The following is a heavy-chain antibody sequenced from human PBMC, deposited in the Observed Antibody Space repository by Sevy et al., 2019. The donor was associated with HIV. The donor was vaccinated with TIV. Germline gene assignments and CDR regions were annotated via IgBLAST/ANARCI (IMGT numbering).Heavy chain of an antibody. CDR2: IHYRGST. J-gene: IGHJ4*02. CDR3: ARVSTMVEEVTYFFDY. V-gene: IGHV4-61*01. Sequence: SQTLSLTCGVSGASVRSGNYYWSWIRQAPGKGLEWIGYIHYRGSTNYTPSLKSRVTISVDTSMNRFSLRLISVTDADTAVYYCARVSTMVEEVTYFFDYWGQGTLVTVSS. D-gene: IGHD3-10*01. CDR1: GASVRSGNYY.